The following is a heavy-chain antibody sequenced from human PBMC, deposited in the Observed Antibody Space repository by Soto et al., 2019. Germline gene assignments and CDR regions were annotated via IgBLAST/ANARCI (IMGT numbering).Heavy chain of an antibody. J-gene: IGHJ4*02. Sequence: SETLSLTCTVSGGSISSGGYYWSWIRQHPGKGLEWIGYIYYSGSTYYNPSLKSRVTISVDTSKNQFSLKLSSVTAADTAVYYCASSRIGIGPFDYWGQGTLVTVSS. V-gene: IGHV4-31*03. CDR1: GGSISSGGYY. CDR3: ASSRIGIGPFDY. D-gene: IGHD2-15*01. CDR2: IYYSGST.